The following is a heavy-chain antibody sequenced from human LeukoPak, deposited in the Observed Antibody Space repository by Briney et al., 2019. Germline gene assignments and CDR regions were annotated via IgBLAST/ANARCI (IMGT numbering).Heavy chain of an antibody. D-gene: IGHD3-22*01. CDR3: ASRAGDYYDSSGYYDY. CDR2: IKQDGSEK. Sequence: GGSLRLSCAASGFTFSSSAMSWVRQAPGKGLEWVANIKQDGSEKYYVDSVKGRFTISRDNAKNSLYLQMNSLRAEDTAVYYCASRAGDYYDSSGYYDYWGQGTLVTVSS. CDR1: GFTFSSSA. J-gene: IGHJ4*02. V-gene: IGHV3-7*01.